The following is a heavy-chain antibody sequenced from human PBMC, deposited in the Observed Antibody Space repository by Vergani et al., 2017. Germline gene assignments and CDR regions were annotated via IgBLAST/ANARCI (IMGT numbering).Heavy chain of an antibody. J-gene: IGHJ4*02. V-gene: IGHV3-11*06. Sequence: QVQLVESGGGLVKPGGSLRLSCAASGFTFSDYYMSWIRQAPGKGLEWVSYISSSSSYTNYADSVKGRFTISRDNAKNSLYLQMNSLRAEDTAVYYCARAIVGATYFDYWGQGTLVTVSS. CDR2: ISSSSSYT. CDR3: ARAIVGATYFDY. D-gene: IGHD1-26*01. CDR1: GFTFSDYY.